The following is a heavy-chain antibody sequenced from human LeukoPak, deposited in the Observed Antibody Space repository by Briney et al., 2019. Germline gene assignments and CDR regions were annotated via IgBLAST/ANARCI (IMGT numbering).Heavy chain of an antibody. CDR1: GFTLSSYS. CDR3: ARDGILTGTFDY. J-gene: IGHJ4*02. Sequence: GGPLRLSCAASGFTLSSYSMNWVRQAPGKGLEWVSSISSSSSYIYYADSVKGRFTISRDNAKNSLYLQMNSLRAEDTAVYYCARDGILTGTFDYWGQGTLVTVSS. CDR2: ISSSSSYI. D-gene: IGHD3-9*01. V-gene: IGHV3-21*01.